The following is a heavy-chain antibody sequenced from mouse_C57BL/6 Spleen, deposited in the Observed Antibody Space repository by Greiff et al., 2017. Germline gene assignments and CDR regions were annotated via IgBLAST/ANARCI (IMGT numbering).Heavy chain of an antibody. J-gene: IGHJ1*03. CDR3: ARWLPWYFDV. CDR2: INPNNGGT. D-gene: IGHD2-2*01. CDR1: GYTFTDYN. V-gene: IGHV1-22*01. Sequence: EVKLMESGPELVKPGASVKMSCKASGYTFTDYNMHWVKQSHGKSLEWIGYINPNNGGTSYNQKFKGKATLTVNKSYSTVYMELRSLTSEDSAVYYCARWLPWYFDVWGTGTTVTVSS.